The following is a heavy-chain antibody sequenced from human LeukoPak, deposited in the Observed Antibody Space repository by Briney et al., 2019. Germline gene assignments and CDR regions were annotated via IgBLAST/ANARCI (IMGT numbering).Heavy chain of an antibody. Sequence: GGSLRLSCTASGFTFGDYAMSWFRQAPGKGLEWVGFIRSKAYGGTTEYAASVKGRFTISRDDSKSIAYLQMNSLKTEDTAVYYCTRPAAGSTRHLYYFDYWGQGTLVTVSS. CDR1: GFTFGDYA. CDR3: TRPAAGSTRHLYYFDY. D-gene: IGHD6-13*01. V-gene: IGHV3-49*03. CDR2: IRSKAYGGTT. J-gene: IGHJ4*02.